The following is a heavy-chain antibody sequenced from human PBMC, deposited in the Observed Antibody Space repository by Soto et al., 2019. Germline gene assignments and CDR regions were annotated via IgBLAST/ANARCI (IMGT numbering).Heavy chain of an antibody. D-gene: IGHD2-15*01. Sequence: QVQLVESGGGVVQPGRSLRLSCAASGFTFSSYGMHWVRQAPGKGLEWVAVIWYDGSNKYYADFVKGRFTISRDNSKNTLYLQMTRLRAEDTAVYYCAGTEVVAANLGVDAFDIWGQGTMVTVSS. CDR1: GFTFSSYG. CDR2: IWYDGSNK. V-gene: IGHV3-33*01. CDR3: AGTEVVAANLGVDAFDI. J-gene: IGHJ3*02.